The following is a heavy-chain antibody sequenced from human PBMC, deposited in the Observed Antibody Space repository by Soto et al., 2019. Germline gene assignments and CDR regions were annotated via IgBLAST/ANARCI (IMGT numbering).Heavy chain of an antibody. CDR1: DFSISSGHY. J-gene: IGHJ4*02. CDR3: ARWRNDCSTTSCYHFDY. D-gene: IGHD2-2*01. V-gene: IGHV4-38-2*01. Sequence: KPSETLSLTCAVSDFSISSGHYWGFIRQPPGKGLEWIGSIYHSGTTYNNPSLKSRVTMSVDKSKNQFSLKLSSVTAADTAVYYCARWRNDCSTTSCYHFDYWGQGTLVTVSS. CDR2: IYHSGTT.